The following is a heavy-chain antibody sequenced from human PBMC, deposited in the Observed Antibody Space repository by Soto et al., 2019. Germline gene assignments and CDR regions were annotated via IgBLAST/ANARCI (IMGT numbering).Heavy chain of an antibody. Sequence: GGSLRLSCAASGFTFSRYEMNWVRQAPGKGLEWVSYISSSGSTIYYADSVKGRFTISRDNAKNSLYLQMNSLRAEDTAVYYCARDRGYYDSSGYSFDYWGQGTLVTVSS. CDR2: ISSSGSTI. D-gene: IGHD3-22*01. CDR1: GFTFSRYE. CDR3: ARDRGYYDSSGYSFDY. J-gene: IGHJ4*02. V-gene: IGHV3-48*03.